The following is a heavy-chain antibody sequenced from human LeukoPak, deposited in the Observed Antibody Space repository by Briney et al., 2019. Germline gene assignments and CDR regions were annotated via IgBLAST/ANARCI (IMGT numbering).Heavy chain of an antibody. CDR1: GGSISSGGYY. CDR3: ARGSVWVQLWAYFDY. Sequence: PSETLSLTCTVSGGSISSGGYYWSWIRQHPGKGLEWIGYIYYSGSTYYNLSLKSRVTISVDTSKNQFSLKLSSVTAADTAVYYCARGSVWVQLWAYFDYWGQGTLVTVSS. D-gene: IGHD5-18*01. V-gene: IGHV4-31*03. CDR2: IYYSGST. J-gene: IGHJ4*02.